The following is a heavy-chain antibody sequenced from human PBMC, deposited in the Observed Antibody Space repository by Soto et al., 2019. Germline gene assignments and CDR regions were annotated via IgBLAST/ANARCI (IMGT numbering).Heavy chain of an antibody. D-gene: IGHD3-22*01. CDR3: ARAGSGYVWFNEF. J-gene: IGHJ4*02. CDR2: IIPVFGTV. CDR1: GGLFSSYA. Sequence: QEQLVQSGAEVKKSGLSVKVSCKDTGGLFSSYAVSWVRQAPGQGLEWMGGIIPVFGTVYYAQKFQGRVTITADESTNTAYMELSSLRSEDTSMYYCARAGSGYVWFNEFWGQGTLVTVSS. V-gene: IGHV1-69*01.